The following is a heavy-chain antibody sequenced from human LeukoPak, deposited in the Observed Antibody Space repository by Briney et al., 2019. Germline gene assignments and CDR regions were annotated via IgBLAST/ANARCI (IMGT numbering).Heavy chain of an antibody. V-gene: IGHV3-7*01. CDR1: EFTFSDSW. J-gene: IGHJ6*02. CDR2: IKEDGSEE. D-gene: IGHD1-1*01. CDR3: ATYINWVAGDV. Sequence: PGGSLRLSCAASEFTFSDSWMSWVRQASGKGLEWVAAIKEDGSEEYYMDSVKGRFTISRDNAKSSLYLQMNSLRDEDTAVYHCATYINWVAGDVWGQGTAVSVSS.